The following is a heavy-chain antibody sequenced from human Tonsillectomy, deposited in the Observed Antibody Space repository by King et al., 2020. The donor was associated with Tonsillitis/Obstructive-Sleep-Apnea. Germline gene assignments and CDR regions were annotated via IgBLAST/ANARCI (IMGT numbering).Heavy chain of an antibody. J-gene: IGHJ4*02. Sequence: DVQLVESGGGLVQPGGSLRLSCAASGYTLSNYWMAWVRQAPGKGPEWVANINQDGTTKNHIDSVKGRFTISRDNAKNSLYLQMNSLRAEDTAFYYCARDVTGNLDFWGQGTLVTVSS. CDR2: INQDGTTK. D-gene: IGHD2-21*02. V-gene: IGHV3-7*03. CDR3: ARDVTGNLDF. CDR1: GYTLSNYW.